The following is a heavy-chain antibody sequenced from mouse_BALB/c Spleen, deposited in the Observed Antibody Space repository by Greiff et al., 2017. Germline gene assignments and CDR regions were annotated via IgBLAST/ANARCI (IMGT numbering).Heavy chain of an antibody. J-gene: IGHJ3*01. Sequence: VQLKESGPGLVKPSQSLSLTCSVTGYSITSGYYWNWIRQFPGNKLEWMGYISYDGSNNYNPSLKNRISITRDTSKNQFFLKLNSVTTEDTATYYCALSTMITTALAYWGQGTLVTVSA. CDR1: GYSITSGYY. CDR2: ISYDGSN. V-gene: IGHV3-6*02. CDR3: ALSTMITTALAY. D-gene: IGHD2-4*01.